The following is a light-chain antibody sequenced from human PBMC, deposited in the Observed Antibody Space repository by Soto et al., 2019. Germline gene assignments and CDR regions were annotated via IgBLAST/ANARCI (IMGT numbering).Light chain of an antibody. Sequence: QSALTQPRSVSGSPGQSVTISCTGTSGDVGGYNYVSWYQQHPGKAPKLMIYDVSKRPSWVPDRFSGSKSGNTASLTISGLQAVDEADYYCCSYAGSYTFPWVFGGETKLTVL. CDR1: SGDVGGYNY. V-gene: IGLV2-11*01. CDR3: CSYAGSYTFPWV. CDR2: DVS. J-gene: IGLJ3*02.